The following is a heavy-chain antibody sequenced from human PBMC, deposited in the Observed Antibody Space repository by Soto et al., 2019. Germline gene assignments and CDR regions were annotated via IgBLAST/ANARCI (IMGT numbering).Heavy chain of an antibody. CDR1: GGSFGGYY. J-gene: IGHJ6*02. CDR2: INHSGST. CDR3: ARSYGDYVTGYYYNGMDV. V-gene: IGHV4-34*01. Sequence: QVQLQQCGAGLLKTSETLSLTCAVYGGSFGGYYWSWIRQPPGKGLDWIGEINHSGSTNYNSSLKSRVTSSVDTSKNQFSLKLSSVTDADTSVYYCARSYGDYVTGYYYNGMDVWGQGPTVTVSS. D-gene: IGHD4-17*01.